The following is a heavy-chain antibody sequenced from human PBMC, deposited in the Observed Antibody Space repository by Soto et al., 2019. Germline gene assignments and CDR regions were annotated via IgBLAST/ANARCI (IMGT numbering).Heavy chain of an antibody. CDR2: IIPIFGTA. D-gene: IGHD5-18*01. J-gene: IGHJ5*02. Sequence: ASVKVSCKASGGTFSSYAISWVRQAPGQGLEWMGGIIPIFGTANYAQKFQGRVTITADESTSTAYMELNSLTSEDTAIYYCARMESFGSLNWFDPWGQGTLVTVSA. CDR1: GGTFSSYA. CDR3: ARMESFGSLNWFDP. V-gene: IGHV1-69*13.